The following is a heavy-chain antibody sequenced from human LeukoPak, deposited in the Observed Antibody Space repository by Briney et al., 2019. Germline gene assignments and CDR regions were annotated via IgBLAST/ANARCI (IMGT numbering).Heavy chain of an antibody. CDR2: IYSGGST. Sequence: PGGSLRLSCAASGFTVSSNYMSWVRQAPGKGLEWVSVIYSGGSTYYADSVKGRFTISRHNSKNTLYLQMNSLRAEDTAVYYCAREFVVGDYYYYGMDVWGQGTTVTVSS. J-gene: IGHJ6*02. D-gene: IGHD2-21*01. CDR3: AREFVVGDYYYYGMDV. V-gene: IGHV3-53*04. CDR1: GFTVSSNY.